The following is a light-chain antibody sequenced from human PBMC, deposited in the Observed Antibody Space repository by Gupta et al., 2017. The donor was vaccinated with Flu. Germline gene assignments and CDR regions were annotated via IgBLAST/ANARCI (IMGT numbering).Light chain of an antibody. CDR1: QSVTSN. CDR2: GAI. J-gene: IGKJ4*01. CDR3: QLNDTWRSLT. Sequence: EILMTQSPATLSVSPGERATLSCRASQSVTSNLDWYKQKPGQAPRLLIYGAITRDTGITARFSGSGYGTEFTLTISSRQSEDFAVYYCQLNDTWRSLTFGGGTKLQIK. V-gene: IGKV3-15*01.